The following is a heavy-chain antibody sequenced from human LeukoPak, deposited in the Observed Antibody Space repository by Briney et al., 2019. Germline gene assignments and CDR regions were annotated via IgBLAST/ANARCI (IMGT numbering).Heavy chain of an antibody. D-gene: IGHD1-14*01. CDR2: INHSGST. CDR1: GGSFSGYY. CDR3: ARRKYAFDI. J-gene: IGHJ3*02. Sequence: SETLSLTCAVYGGSFSGYYWSWVRQPPGKGLEWIGEINHSGSTNYNPSLKSRVTISVDTSKNQFSLKLSSVTAADTAVYYCARRKYAFDIWGQGTMVTVSS. V-gene: IGHV4-34*01.